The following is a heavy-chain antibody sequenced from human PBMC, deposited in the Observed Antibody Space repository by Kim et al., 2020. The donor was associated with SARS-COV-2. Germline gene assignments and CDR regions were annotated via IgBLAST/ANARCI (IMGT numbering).Heavy chain of an antibody. V-gene: IGHV3-66*04. CDR3: ARRYSSSWYGFENRGGMDV. CDR1: GFTVSSNY. CDR2: IYSGGST. Sequence: GGSLRLSCAASGFTVSSNYMSWVRQAPGKGLEWVSVIYSGGSTYYADSVKGRFTISRDNSKNTLYLQMNSLRAEDTAVYYCARRYSSSWYGFENRGGMDVWGQGTTVTVSS. D-gene: IGHD6-13*01. J-gene: IGHJ6*02.